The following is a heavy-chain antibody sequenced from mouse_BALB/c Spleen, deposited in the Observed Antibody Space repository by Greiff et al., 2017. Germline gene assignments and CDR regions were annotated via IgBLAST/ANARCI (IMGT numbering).Heavy chain of an antibody. CDR2: IRSKSNNYAT. CDR3: VRIYYRYDAYAMDY. V-gene: IGHV10-1*02. CDR1: GFTFNTYA. Sequence: EVKLMESGGGLVQPKGSLKLSCAASGFTFNTYAMNWVRQAPGKGLEWVARIRSKSNNYATYYADSVKDRFTISRDDSQSMLYLQMNNLKTEDTAMYYCVRIYYRYDAYAMDYWGQGTSVTVSS. J-gene: IGHJ4*01. D-gene: IGHD2-14*01.